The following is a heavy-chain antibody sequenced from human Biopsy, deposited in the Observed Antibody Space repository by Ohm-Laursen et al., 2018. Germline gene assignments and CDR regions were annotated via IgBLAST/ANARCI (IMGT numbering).Heavy chain of an antibody. CDR2: ITSSGAST. V-gene: IGHV3-23*01. Sequence: SLRLSCAASGFTFSTYAMSWVRQAPGKGLEWVSSITSSGASTDFADSVKGRFTISRDNAKSTLYLQMNSLTAEDAAVYYCARGIVEVPTSTRWFDPWGQGTLVSVSS. CDR3: ARGIVEVPTSTRWFDP. D-gene: IGHD2-2*01. CDR1: GFTFSTYA. J-gene: IGHJ5*02.